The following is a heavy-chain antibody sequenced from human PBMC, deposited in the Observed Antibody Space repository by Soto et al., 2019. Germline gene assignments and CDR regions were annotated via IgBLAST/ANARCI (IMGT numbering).Heavy chain of an antibody. D-gene: IGHD4-17*01. CDR2: TYYSGST. Sequence: QVQLQESGPGLVKPSQTLSLTCTVSGGSISSGDYYWRWIRQPPGKGLEWIGYTYYSGSTYYNPSLKSRVTITVDTSKNQFSLKLSSVTAADTAVYYCARELAVTTRRGTFDYWGQGTLVTVSS. J-gene: IGHJ4*02. V-gene: IGHV4-30-4*01. CDR3: ARELAVTTRRGTFDY. CDR1: GGSISSGDYY.